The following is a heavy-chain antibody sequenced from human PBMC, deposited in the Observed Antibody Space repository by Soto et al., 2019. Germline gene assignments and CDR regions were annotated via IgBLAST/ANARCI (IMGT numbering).Heavy chain of an antibody. CDR2: IYYSGN. CDR1: GGSISNFH. D-gene: IGHD5-18*01. V-gene: IGHV4-59*01. Sequence: SETLSLTCNVSGGSISNFHLSWIRQPPGKGLEWIGYIYYSGNYYNPSLTSRVSMSLDKSKNQFSLHLKSVTAADTALYFCALGGYNYGRPFDFWGQGTRDTVSS. CDR3: ALGGYNYGRPFDF. J-gene: IGHJ4*02.